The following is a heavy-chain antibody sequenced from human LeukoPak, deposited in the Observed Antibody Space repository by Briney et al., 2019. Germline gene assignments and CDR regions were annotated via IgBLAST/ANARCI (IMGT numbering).Heavy chain of an antibody. Sequence: SETLSLTCTVSGGSISSYYWSWIRQPAGKGLEWIGRLYTSGSTNYNPSLKSRVTMSVDKSKNQFSLKLSSVTAADTAVYYCARDGSGWYQYYFDYWGQGTCSPSPQ. CDR1: GGSISSYY. CDR3: ARDGSGWYQYYFDY. D-gene: IGHD6-19*01. V-gene: IGHV4-4*07. J-gene: IGHJ4*02. CDR2: LYTSGST.